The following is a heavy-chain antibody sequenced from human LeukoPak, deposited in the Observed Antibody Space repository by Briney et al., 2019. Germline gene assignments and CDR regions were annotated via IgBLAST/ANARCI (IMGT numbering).Heavy chain of an antibody. V-gene: IGHV3-64D*06. CDR3: VKDPGWQLQYEGAGAFDI. CDR1: GFTFSSYA. CDR2: ISSNGGST. D-gene: IGHD2-15*01. Sequence: GGSLRLSCSASGFTFSSYAMHWVRQAPGKGLEYVSAISSNGGSTYYADSVEGRFTISRDNSKNTLYLQMSSLRAEDTAVYYCVKDPGWQLQYEGAGAFDIWGQGTMVTVSS. J-gene: IGHJ3*02.